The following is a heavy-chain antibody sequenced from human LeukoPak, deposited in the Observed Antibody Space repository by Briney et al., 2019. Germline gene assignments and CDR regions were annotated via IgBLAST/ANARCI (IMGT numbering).Heavy chain of an antibody. CDR1: GYSISSGYY. CDR3: ARRLGYCSSTSCYYYFDY. D-gene: IGHD2-2*01. V-gene: IGHV4-38-2*01. Sequence: SETLSLTCAVSGYSISSGYYWGWIRQPPGKGLEWIGSIYHIGSTYYNPSLKSRVTISVDTSKNQFYLKLSSVTAADTAVYYCARRLGYCSSTSCYYYFDYWGQGTLVTVSS. CDR2: IYHIGST. J-gene: IGHJ4*02.